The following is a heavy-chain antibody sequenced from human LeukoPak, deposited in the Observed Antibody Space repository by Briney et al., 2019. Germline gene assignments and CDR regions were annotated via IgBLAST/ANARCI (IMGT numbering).Heavy chain of an antibody. J-gene: IGHJ3*02. D-gene: IGHD3-22*01. V-gene: IGHV4-59*08. CDR1: GGSISNYY. Sequence: SETLSLTCTVSGGSISNYYWTWIRQTPGKGLQWIGYIFYTGSTNYNPSLKSRVTISVDTSKNQFSLNLRSVTAADTAVYYCARGRITMIVRSRAFDIWGQGTMVTVSS. CDR2: IFYTGST. CDR3: ARGRITMIVRSRAFDI.